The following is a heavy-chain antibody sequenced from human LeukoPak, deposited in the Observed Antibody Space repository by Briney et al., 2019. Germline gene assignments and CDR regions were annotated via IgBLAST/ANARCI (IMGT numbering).Heavy chain of an antibody. V-gene: IGHV1-18*01. D-gene: IGHD3-3*01. CDR1: VYTFPSYG. CDR2: ISAYNGNT. CDR3: ARTHYDFWSGYSSYHYLNDY. J-gene: IGHJ4*02. Sequence: ASVNVSCQASVYTFPSYGISWVRQAPAQGLDWMGCISAYNGNTNYAQKLQGRVTMTTDTSTSTAYMELRSLRSDDTAVYYCARTHYDFWSGYSSYHYLNDYWGQGTLVTVSS.